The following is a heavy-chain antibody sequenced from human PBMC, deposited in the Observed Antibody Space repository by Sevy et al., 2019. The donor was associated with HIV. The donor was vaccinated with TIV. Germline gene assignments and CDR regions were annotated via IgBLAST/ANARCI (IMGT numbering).Heavy chain of an antibody. V-gene: IGHV3-30*04. D-gene: IGHD2-15*01. CDR2: ISYDGSNK. Sequence: GGSLRRSCAASGFTFSSYAMHWVRQAPGKGLEWVAVISYDGSNKYYADSVKGRFTISRDNSKNTLYLEMNSLRTEDTAVYYCARDQGAVVIVAATLFEYWGQGTLVTVSS. J-gene: IGHJ4*02. CDR1: GFTFSSYA. CDR3: ARDQGAVVIVAATLFEY.